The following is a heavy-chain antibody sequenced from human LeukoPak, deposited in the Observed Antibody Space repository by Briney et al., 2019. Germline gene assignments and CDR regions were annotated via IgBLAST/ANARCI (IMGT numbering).Heavy chain of an antibody. V-gene: IGHV4-30-4*01. Sequence: SETLSLTCTVSGGSISSGDYYWSWIRQPPGKGLEWIGYIYYSGSTYYNPSLKSRVTISVDTSKNQFSLKLNSVTAADTAIYYCARQGAITARRTHYYAMDVWGPGTTVTVSS. CDR3: ARQGAITARRTHYYAMDV. CDR1: GGSISSGDYY. CDR2: IYYSGST. D-gene: IGHD1-20*01. J-gene: IGHJ6*02.